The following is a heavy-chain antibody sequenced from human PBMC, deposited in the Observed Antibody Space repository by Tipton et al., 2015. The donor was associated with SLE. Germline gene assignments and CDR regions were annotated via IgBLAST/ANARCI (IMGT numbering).Heavy chain of an antibody. V-gene: IGHV4-39*07. CDR3: ARDSTAYSSGWVDAFDS. CDR1: GGSISSSSYY. J-gene: IGHJ3*02. CDR2: INYSGSN. D-gene: IGHD6-19*01. Sequence: TLSLTCTVSGGSISSSSYYWGWIRQPPGKGLEWIGSINYSGSNYYNPSLKSRVTISVDTSKNQFSLKLSSVTAADTAVYYCARDSTAYSSGWVDAFDSWGQGTMVTVSS.